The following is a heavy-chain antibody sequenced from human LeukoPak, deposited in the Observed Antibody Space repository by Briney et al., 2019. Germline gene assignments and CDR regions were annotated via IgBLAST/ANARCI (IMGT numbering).Heavy chain of an antibody. CDR3: ASPPRAVAGTHYFDC. V-gene: IGHV3-48*03. Sequence: GGSLRLSCAASGFTFSSYEMNWVRQAPGKGLEWVSYISSSGSTIYYADSVKGRFTISRDNAKNSLYLQMNSLRAEGTAVYYCASPPRAVAGTHYFDCWGQGTLVTVSS. J-gene: IGHJ4*02. CDR1: GFTFSSYE. D-gene: IGHD6-19*01. CDR2: ISSSGSTI.